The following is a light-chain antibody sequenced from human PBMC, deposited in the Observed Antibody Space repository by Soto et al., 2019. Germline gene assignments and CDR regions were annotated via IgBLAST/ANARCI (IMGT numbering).Light chain of an antibody. J-gene: IGKJ2*01. V-gene: IGKV1-39*01. Sequence: DIQMTQSPSSLSASVGDRVTITCRASQTINNYLHWYQHKPGTVPRLLISAASTLQNGVPSRFSGSGSGPDFTLTISSLQPEDFATYYCQLSHTLHTFGQGTKLEIK. CDR2: AAS. CDR1: QTINNY. CDR3: QLSHTLHT.